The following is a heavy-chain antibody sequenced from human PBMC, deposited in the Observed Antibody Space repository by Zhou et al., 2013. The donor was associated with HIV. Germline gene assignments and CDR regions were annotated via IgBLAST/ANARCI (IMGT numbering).Heavy chain of an antibody. J-gene: IGHJ5*02. Sequence: QVQLVQSGAEVKRPGASVKVSCKTSGYTLSSSDMHWVRQATGQGLEWLGWMNPETGKSVYAQKFRDRVTMTRDTSTETVYMELRSLKSDDTAMYYCARGGPSDSGFGGNWFDPWGQGTLVTVSS. CDR1: GYTLSSSD. CDR2: MNPETGKS. V-gene: IGHV1-8*01. D-gene: IGHD3-10*01. CDR3: ARGGPSDSGFGGNWFDP.